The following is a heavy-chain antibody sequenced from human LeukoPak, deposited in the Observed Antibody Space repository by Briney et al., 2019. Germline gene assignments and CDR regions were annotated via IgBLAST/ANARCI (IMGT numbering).Heavy chain of an antibody. Sequence: GASVKVSCKASGYTFTGYYMHWVRQAPGQGLEWMGWINPNSGGTNYAQKFQGRVTMTRDTSISTAYMELSRLRSDDTAVYYCARVPNDFWSGYHDYWGQGTLVTVSS. J-gene: IGHJ4*02. CDR2: INPNSGGT. V-gene: IGHV1-2*02. D-gene: IGHD3-3*01. CDR1: GYTFTGYY. CDR3: ARVPNDFWSGYHDY.